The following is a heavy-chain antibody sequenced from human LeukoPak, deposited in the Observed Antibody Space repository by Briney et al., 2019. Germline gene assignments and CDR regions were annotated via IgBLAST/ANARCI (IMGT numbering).Heavy chain of an antibody. V-gene: IGHV3-23*01. Sequence: PGGSLRLSCAASGFTFSSYAMSWVRQAPGKGLEWVSAISGSGGSTYYADSVKGRFTISRDNSKNTLYLQTNSLRAEDTAVYYCANLNYYDSSGHFDYWGQGTLVTVSS. CDR2: ISGSGGST. CDR1: GFTFSSYA. J-gene: IGHJ4*02. CDR3: ANLNYYDSSGHFDY. D-gene: IGHD3-22*01.